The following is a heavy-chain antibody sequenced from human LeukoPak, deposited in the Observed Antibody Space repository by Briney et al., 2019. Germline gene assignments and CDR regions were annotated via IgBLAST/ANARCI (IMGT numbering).Heavy chain of an antibody. CDR2: IYYSGAT. D-gene: IGHD3-10*01. Sequence: KPSETLSLTCTVSGGSISNYYWSWIRQPPGKGLEWIGHIYYSGATKYNPSLKSRITISVDTSKNQFSLMLSSVTAADTAVYYCARFGITVVRGEKYYFDYWGQGTLVTVSS. CDR3: ARFGITVVRGEKYYFDY. J-gene: IGHJ4*02. CDR1: GGSISNYY. V-gene: IGHV4-59*08.